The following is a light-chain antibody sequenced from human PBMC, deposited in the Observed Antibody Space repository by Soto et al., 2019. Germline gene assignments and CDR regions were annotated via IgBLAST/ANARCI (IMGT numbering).Light chain of an antibody. CDR2: AAS. Sequence: DIQMTQSPSSLSASVGDRVTITCRASQPISNYLNWYQQKPGKAPKFLISAASTLQSGVPSRFSGYGSGTDFTLAISSLHPDDFATYYCQQGYTFPFTFGQGTKLDIK. J-gene: IGKJ2*01. CDR1: QPISNY. V-gene: IGKV1-39*01. CDR3: QQGYTFPFT.